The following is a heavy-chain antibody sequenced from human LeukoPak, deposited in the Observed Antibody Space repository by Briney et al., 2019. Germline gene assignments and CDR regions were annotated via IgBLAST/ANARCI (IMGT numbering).Heavy chain of an antibody. CDR2: ISSSSSTI. J-gene: IGHJ6*02. CDR1: GFTFSSYS. V-gene: IGHV3-48*01. D-gene: IGHD4-17*01. CDR3: ARDPTHDYGDYFPPMFTSHYYGMDV. Sequence: PGGSLRLSCAASGFTFSSYSMNWVRQAPGKGLEWVSYISSSSSTIYYADSVKGRFTISRDNAKNSLYLQMNSLRAEDTAVYYCARDPTHDYGDYFPPMFTSHYYGMDVWGQGTTVTVSS.